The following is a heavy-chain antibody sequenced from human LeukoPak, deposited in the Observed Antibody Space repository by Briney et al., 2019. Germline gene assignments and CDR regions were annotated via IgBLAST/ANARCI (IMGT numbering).Heavy chain of an antibody. CDR3: AVYYYDSSGYSDAFDI. CDR2: INPSGSST. D-gene: IGHD3-22*01. CDR1: GYSFTSHY. J-gene: IGHJ3*02. Sequence: ASVKVSCKASGYSFTSHYMHWVRQAPGQGLEWLGLINPSGSSTLYAQKFQGRVTMTRDMSTTTDYMELSSLRSEDTAVYYCAVYYYDSSGYSDAFDIWGQGTMVTVSS. V-gene: IGHV1-46*01.